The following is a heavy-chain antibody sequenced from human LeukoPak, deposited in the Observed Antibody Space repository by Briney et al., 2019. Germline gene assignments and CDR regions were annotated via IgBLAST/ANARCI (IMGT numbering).Heavy chain of an antibody. CDR3: ARNRWELLNPAIVDY. CDR1: GFTFSSYS. V-gene: IGHV3-21*01. Sequence: GGSLRLSCAASGFTFSSYSMNWVRQAPGKGLEWVSSISSSSSYIYYADSVKGRFTISRDNAKNSLYLQMNSLRAEDTAVYYCARNRWELLNPAIVDYWGQGTLVTVSS. D-gene: IGHD1-26*01. CDR2: ISSSSSYI. J-gene: IGHJ4*02.